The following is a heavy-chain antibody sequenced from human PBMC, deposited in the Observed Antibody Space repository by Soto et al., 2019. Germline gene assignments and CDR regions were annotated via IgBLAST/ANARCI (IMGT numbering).Heavy chain of an antibody. J-gene: IGHJ6*02. CDR2: IWSDGNKE. V-gene: IGHV3-33*03. Sequence: QVQLVESGGGVVQPGRSLRLSCVGSGFPFWHYGMHWVRQAPGKGLEWVAVIWSDGNKESYADSVKGRFAISRDNSKDTLYLEMNSLXXXXXXXXXXXXXXXGGWFHMDVWGQGTTVSVXS. CDR3: XXXXXGGWFHMDV. D-gene: IGHD6-19*01. CDR1: GFPFWHYG.